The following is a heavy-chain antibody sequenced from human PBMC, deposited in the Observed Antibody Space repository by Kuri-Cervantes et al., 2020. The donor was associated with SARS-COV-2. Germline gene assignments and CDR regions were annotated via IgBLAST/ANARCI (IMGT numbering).Heavy chain of an antibody. CDR1: GFTFDDYA. CDR2: INSDGSST. CDR3: AREGVKRGFPPRLSNWFDP. V-gene: IGHV3-74*01. D-gene: IGHD3-16*01. J-gene: IGHJ5*02. Sequence: GGSLRLSCAASGFTFDDYAMHWVRQAPGKGLEWVSGINSDGSSTSYADSVKGRFTISRDNAKNTLYLQMNSLRAEDTAVYYCAREGVKRGFPPRLSNWFDPCEQAILTVSS.